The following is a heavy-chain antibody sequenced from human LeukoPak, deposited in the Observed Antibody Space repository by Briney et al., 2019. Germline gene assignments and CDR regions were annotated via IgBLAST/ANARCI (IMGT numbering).Heavy chain of an antibody. CDR1: GGSISSYY. CDR2: INHSGST. V-gene: IGHV4-34*01. CDR3: ARGVVVVPAAAKGWFDP. J-gene: IGHJ5*02. Sequence: PSETLSLTCTVSGGSISSYYWSWIRQPPGKGLEWIGEINHSGSTNYNPSLKSRVTISVDTSKNQFSLKLSSVTAADTAVYYCARGVVVVPAAAKGWFDPWGQGTLVAVSS. D-gene: IGHD2-2*01.